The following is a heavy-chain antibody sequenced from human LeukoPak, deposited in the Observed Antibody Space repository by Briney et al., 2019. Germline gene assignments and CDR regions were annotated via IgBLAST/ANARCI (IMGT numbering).Heavy chain of an antibody. D-gene: IGHD5/OR15-5a*01. Sequence: GGSLRLSCAASGFTFYNAWMSWVRQAPGKGLEWVARIKSKLHGGTSDYAAPVKGRFTISRDDSENMVYLQMNSLETDDTYVYYCTTSTSPGIDHWGQGTLVTVSS. CDR1: GFTFYNAW. CDR3: TTSTSPGIDH. V-gene: IGHV3-15*01. CDR2: IKSKLHGGTS. J-gene: IGHJ4*02.